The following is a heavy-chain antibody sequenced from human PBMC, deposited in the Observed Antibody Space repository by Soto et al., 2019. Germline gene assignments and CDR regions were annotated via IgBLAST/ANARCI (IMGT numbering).Heavy chain of an antibody. J-gene: IGHJ5*02. Sequence: SETLSLTCTVSGGSISSGGYYLSWIRQHPGKGLEWIGYIYYSGSTYYNPSLKSRVTISVDTSKNQFSLKLSSVTAADTAVYYCARDAPTRYYDSSGYYSGWFDPWGQGTLVTVSS. CDR2: IYYSGST. D-gene: IGHD3-22*01. V-gene: IGHV4-31*03. CDR3: ARDAPTRYYDSSGYYSGWFDP. CDR1: GGSISSGGYY.